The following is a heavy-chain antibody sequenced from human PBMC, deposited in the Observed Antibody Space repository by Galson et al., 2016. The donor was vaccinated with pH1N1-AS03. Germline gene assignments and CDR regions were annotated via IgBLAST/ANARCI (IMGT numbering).Heavy chain of an antibody. CDR1: GFTFSNFG. J-gene: IGHJ4*02. CDR3: AKTTFGGVIVSGKMSLDY. Sequence: SLRLSCAASGFTFSNFGMHWVRQSPGKGLEWVAVISNSGNDKYYADSGKGRFTFSRDNSKSTVYLQLNSLRAEDTAVYYCAKTTFGGVIVSGKMSLDYWGQGTQVTVSS. V-gene: IGHV3-30*18. CDR2: ISNSGNDK. D-gene: IGHD3-16*02.